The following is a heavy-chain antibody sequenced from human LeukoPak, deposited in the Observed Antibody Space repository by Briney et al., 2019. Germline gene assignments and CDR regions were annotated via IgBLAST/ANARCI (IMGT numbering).Heavy chain of an antibody. CDR2: IIPIFGTA. D-gene: IGHD2-2*01. V-gene: IGHV1-69*13. CDR3: ARDQYSSSCYDY. J-gene: IGHJ4*02. Sequence: SVKVSCKASGYTFTSYGISWVRQAPGQGLEWMGGIIPIFGTANYAQKFQGRVTITADESTSTAYMELSSLRSEDTAVYYCARDQYSSSCYDYWGQGTLVTVSS. CDR1: GYTFTSYG.